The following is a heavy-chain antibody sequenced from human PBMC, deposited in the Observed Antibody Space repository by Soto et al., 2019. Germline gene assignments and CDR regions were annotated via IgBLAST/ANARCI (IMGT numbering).Heavy chain of an antibody. V-gene: IGHV3-15*01. CDR2: IKSKTVGGTT. CDR1: GFTFSNAW. J-gene: IGHJ6*02. CDR3: TTGTQFRYNWTPYDYYYYGMDV. D-gene: IGHD1-20*01. Sequence: GGSLRLSCAASGFTFSNAWMSWVRQAPGKGLEWVGRIKSKTVGGTTDNAAPVKGRFTISRDDSKNTLYLQKNSLKTEDTAVYYCTTGTQFRYNWTPYDYYYYGMDVWGQGTTVTVSS.